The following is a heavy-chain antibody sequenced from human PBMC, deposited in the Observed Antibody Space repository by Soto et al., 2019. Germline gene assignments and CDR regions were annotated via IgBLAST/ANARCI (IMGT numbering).Heavy chain of an antibody. Sequence: SEPLSLTCAVYGGSFSGYYWSWIRQPPGKGLEWIGEINHSGSTNYNPSLKSRVTISVDTSKNQFSLKLSSVTAADTAVYYCASDYYDSSGYYRGMDVWGQGTTVTVSS. CDR3: ASDYYDSSGYYRGMDV. CDR1: GGSFSGYY. J-gene: IGHJ6*02. CDR2: INHSGST. V-gene: IGHV4-34*01. D-gene: IGHD3-22*01.